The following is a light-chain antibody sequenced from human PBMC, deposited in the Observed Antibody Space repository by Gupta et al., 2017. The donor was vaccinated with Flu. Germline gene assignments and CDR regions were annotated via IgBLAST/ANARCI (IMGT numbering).Light chain of an antibody. CDR3: QQSYSTPPT. CDR2: AAS. V-gene: IGKV1-39*01. Sequence: PASLSPSVGDRVTITCRASQSISSYLNWYQQKPGKAPKLLIYAASSLQSGVPSSFSGSGSGTDFTLTISSLQPEDFATYYCQQSYSTPPTFGQGTKVEIK. J-gene: IGKJ1*01. CDR1: QSISSY.